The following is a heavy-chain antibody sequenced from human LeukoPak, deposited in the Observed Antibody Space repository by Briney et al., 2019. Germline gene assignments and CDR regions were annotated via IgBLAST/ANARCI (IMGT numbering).Heavy chain of an antibody. D-gene: IGHD6-19*01. CDR3: AKDLRWLVFDY. CDR1: GFTFSSNP. CDR2: ISGSGGST. V-gene: IGHV3-23*01. Sequence: HPGGSLRLSCAASGFTFSSNPMSWVRQAPGKGLEWVSAISGSGGSTYYADSVKGRFTISRDNSKNTLYLQMDSLRAEDTAVYYCAKDLRWLVFDYWGQGTLVTVSS. J-gene: IGHJ4*02.